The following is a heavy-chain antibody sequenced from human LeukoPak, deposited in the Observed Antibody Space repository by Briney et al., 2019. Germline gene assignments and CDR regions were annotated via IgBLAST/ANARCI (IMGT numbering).Heavy chain of an antibody. CDR2: IIPIFGTA. CDR3: ARGQCSSTSCYNDLNWFDP. Sequence: SVKVSCKASGGTFSSYAISWARQAPGQGLEWMGGIIPIFGTANYAQKFQGRVTITADESTSTASMELSSLRSEDTAVYYCARGQCSSTSCYNDLNWFDPWGQGTLVTVSS. CDR1: GGTFSSYA. D-gene: IGHD2-2*01. V-gene: IGHV1-69*01. J-gene: IGHJ5*02.